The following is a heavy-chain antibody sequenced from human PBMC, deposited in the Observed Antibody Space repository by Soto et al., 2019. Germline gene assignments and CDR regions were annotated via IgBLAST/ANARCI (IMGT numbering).Heavy chain of an antibody. J-gene: IGHJ6*02. CDR3: ARLVFHCLRGSCDDYSFYGLDV. D-gene: IGHD2-15*01. V-gene: IGHV4-39*01. CDR2: IYFAGST. CDR1: GGSISSTDHY. Sequence: SETLSLTCTVSGGSISSTDHYWGWVRQPPGKGLEWLGSIYFAGSTFHNPALKSRATMSVDTSRNQFSLRLTTVTASDTAVYYCARLVFHCLRGSCDDYSFYGLDVWGQGTTVTVSS.